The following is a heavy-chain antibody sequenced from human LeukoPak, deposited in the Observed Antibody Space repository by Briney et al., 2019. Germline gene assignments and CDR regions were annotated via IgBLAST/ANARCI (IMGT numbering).Heavy chain of an antibody. CDR1: GGSISSASYS. CDR3: ARDLVDRGSYVNDAFDI. V-gene: IGHV4-61*02. CDR2: IYTSGST. J-gene: IGHJ3*02. D-gene: IGHD1-26*01. Sequence: SQTLSLTCSVSGGSISSASYSWSWIRQPAGKGLEWIGRIYTSGSTNYNPSLKSRVTISVDTSKNQFSLKLSSVTAADTAVYYCARDLVDRGSYVNDAFDIWGQGTMVTVSS.